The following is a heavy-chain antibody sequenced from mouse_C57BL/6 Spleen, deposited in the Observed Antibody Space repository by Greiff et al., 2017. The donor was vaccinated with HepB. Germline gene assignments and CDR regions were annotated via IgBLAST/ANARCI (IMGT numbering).Heavy chain of an antibody. V-gene: IGHV1-78*01. J-gene: IGHJ4*01. CDR1: GYTFTDHT. CDR2: IYPRDGST. CDR3: AIITTVSVGAMDY. Sequence: QVQLQQSDAELVKPGASVTLSCKVSGYTFTDHTIHWMKQTPEQGLEWIGSIYPRDGSTKYNEKFKGKATVTADKSSSTAYMQLNSLASEDSAVYFCAIITTVSVGAMDYWGQGTSVTVSS. D-gene: IGHD1-1*01.